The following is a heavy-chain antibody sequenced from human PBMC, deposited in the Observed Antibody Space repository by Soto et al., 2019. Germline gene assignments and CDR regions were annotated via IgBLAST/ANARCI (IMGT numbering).Heavy chain of an antibody. CDR3: ARHSPGESWFDP. Sequence: QVQLQESGPGLVKPSETLSLTCTVSGGSISSYYWSWIRQPPGKGLEWIGFIYYSGSTNYNPSLTSRVTISVDTSKNQLSLKLSSVTAADTAVYYCARHSPGESWFDPWGQGTLVTVSS. CDR1: GGSISSYY. J-gene: IGHJ5*02. CDR2: IYYSGST. D-gene: IGHD1-26*01. V-gene: IGHV4-59*08.